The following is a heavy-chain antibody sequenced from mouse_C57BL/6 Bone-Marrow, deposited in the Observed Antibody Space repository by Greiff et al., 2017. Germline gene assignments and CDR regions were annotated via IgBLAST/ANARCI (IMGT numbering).Heavy chain of an antibody. CDR2: IDPETGGT. J-gene: IGHJ1*03. CDR3: TRYYYGPNWYCDV. Sequence: VQLQQSGAELVRPGASVTLSCKASGYTFTDYEMHWVKQTPVHGLEWIGAIDPETGGTASNQKFKGKAILTADKSSSTAYMELRSLTSENSAVYYGTRYYYGPNWYCDVWGTGTTVTVSS. D-gene: IGHD1-1*01. CDR1: GYTFTDYE. V-gene: IGHV1-15*01.